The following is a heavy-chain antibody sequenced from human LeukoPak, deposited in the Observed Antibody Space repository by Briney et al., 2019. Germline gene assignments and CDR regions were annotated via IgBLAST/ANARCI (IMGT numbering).Heavy chain of an antibody. CDR3: AREATVVTAGRYFYY. J-gene: IGHJ4*02. Sequence: GGSLRLSCAASGFTFSSYGMHWVRQAPGKGLEWVAVIWYDGSNKYYADSVKGRFTISRDNSKNTLYLQMNSLRAEDTAVYYCAREATVVTAGRYFYYGGQGTLVTVSS. D-gene: IGHD4-23*01. CDR2: IWYDGSNK. CDR1: GFTFSSYG. V-gene: IGHV3-33*01.